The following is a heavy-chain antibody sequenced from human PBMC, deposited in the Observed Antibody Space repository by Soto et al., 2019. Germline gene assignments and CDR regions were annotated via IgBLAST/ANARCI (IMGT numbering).Heavy chain of an antibody. CDR1: GWSFSGYY. Sequence: XETLSLTCSVDGWSFSGYYWSWIRQPPGKGLEWIGEINHSGSTNYNPSLKSRVTISVDTSKNQFSLKLSSVTAADTAVYYCARGSMVRGAPRGGMDVWGQGTTVTVSS. CDR2: INHSGST. J-gene: IGHJ6*02. D-gene: IGHD3-10*01. CDR3: ARGSMVRGAPRGGMDV. V-gene: IGHV4-34*01.